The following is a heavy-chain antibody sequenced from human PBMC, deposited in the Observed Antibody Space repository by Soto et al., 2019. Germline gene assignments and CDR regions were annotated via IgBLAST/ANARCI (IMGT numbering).Heavy chain of an antibody. J-gene: IGHJ6*02. CDR2: IIPIFGTA. CDR1: GGTFSSYA. CDR3: ARDMAYCGGDCYSFYYYYGMDV. Sequence: QVQLVQSGAEVKKTGSSVKVSCKASGGTFSSYAISWVRQAPGQGLEWMGGIIPIFGTANYAQKFQGRVTITADESTSTAYMELSSLRSEDTAVYYCARDMAYCGGDCYSFYYYYGMDVWGQGTTVTVSS. V-gene: IGHV1-69*01. D-gene: IGHD2-21*02.